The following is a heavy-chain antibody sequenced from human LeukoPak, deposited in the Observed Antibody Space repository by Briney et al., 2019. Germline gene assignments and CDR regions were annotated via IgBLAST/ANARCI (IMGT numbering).Heavy chain of an antibody. Sequence: GASVKVSCKASGYTFTGYYMHWVRQAPGQGLEWMGRINPNSGGTNYAQKFQGRVTMTRDTSISTAYMELSRLRSDDTAVYYCVERDSSSGHYYYGMDVWGQGTTVTVSS. D-gene: IGHD6-6*01. CDR2: INPNSGGT. J-gene: IGHJ6*02. CDR1: GYTFTGYY. V-gene: IGHV1-2*06. CDR3: VERDSSSGHYYYGMDV.